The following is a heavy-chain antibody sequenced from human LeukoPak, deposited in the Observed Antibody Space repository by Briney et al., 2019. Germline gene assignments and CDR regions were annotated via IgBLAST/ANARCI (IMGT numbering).Heavy chain of an antibody. CDR1: GFNFSDYY. V-gene: IGHV3-11*01. CDR3: ARQKRAFDY. J-gene: IGHJ4*02. Sequence: PGGSLRLSCAASGFNFSDYYMTCIRQAPGKGLEWLSYMSNNGYSKYYRDSVKGRFTISRDNAKNALYLEMTGLTVDDTAIYYCARQKRAFDYWGRGTLVTVST. CDR2: MSNNGYSK.